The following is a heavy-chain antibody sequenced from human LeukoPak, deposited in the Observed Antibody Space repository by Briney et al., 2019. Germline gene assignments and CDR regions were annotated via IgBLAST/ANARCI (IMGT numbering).Heavy chain of an antibody. CDR2: VHASGTT. Sequence: SETLSLTCAVSGGYINNYYWSWVRQPPGRGLEWIGYVHASGTTNYNPSLNSRVTISVDTSKNQFSLKLSSVTAADTAVYYCARALDYDILTGYPPDFDNWFDPWGQGTLVTVSS. CDR3: ARALDYDILTGYPPDFDNWFDP. V-gene: IGHV4-4*08. J-gene: IGHJ5*02. D-gene: IGHD3-9*01. CDR1: GGYINNYY.